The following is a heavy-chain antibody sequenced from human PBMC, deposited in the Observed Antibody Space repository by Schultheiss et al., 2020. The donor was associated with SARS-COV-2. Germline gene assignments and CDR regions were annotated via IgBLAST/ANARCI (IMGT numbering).Heavy chain of an antibody. V-gene: IGHV3-30*03. D-gene: IGHD1-26*01. CDR3: ARVEGVGATTVFDI. J-gene: IGHJ3*02. Sequence: GESLKISCAASGFTFSSYAMSWVRQAPGKGLEWVAIISYDGSNKYYTDSVKGRFTISRDNSKNTLYLQMNTLRAEDTAVYYCARVEGVGATTVFDIWGQGTMVTVSS. CDR2: ISYDGSNK. CDR1: GFTFSSYA.